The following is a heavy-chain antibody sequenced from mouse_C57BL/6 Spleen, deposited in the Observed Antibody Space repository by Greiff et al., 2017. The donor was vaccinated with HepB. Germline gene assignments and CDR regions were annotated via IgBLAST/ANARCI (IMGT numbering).Heavy chain of an antibody. CDR2: ISSGSSTI. CDR1: GFTFSDYG. Sequence: EVKVVESGGGLVKPGGSLKLSCAASGFTFSDYGMHWVRQAPEKGLEWVAYISSGSSTIYYADTVKGRFTISRDNAKNTLFLQMISLRSEDTAMYYCARAVVDNYYAMDYWGQGTSVTVSS. V-gene: IGHV5-17*01. D-gene: IGHD1-1*01. J-gene: IGHJ4*01. CDR3: ARAVVDNYYAMDY.